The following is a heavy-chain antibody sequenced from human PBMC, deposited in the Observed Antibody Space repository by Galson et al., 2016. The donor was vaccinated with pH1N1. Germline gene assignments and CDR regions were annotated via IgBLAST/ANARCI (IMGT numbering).Heavy chain of an antibody. V-gene: IGHV4-38-2*02. CDR1: GGSISSGYY. Sequence: ETLSLTCTVSGGSISSGYYWGWIRQPQGNGLEWIGTMNHSGSIHHNPSLRSRVTISVDTSKNQFSLKLSPVTDADTAVYYCVRDCGHQTGQFDYWGQGTLVTVSS. CDR3: VRDCGHQTGQFDY. D-gene: IGHD2-2*01. CDR2: MNHSGSI. J-gene: IGHJ4*02.